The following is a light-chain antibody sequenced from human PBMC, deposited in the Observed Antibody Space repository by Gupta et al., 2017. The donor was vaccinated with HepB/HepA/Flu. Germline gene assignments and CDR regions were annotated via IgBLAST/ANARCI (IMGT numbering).Light chain of an antibody. CDR3: QQYGSAPPYT. CDR2: GAS. J-gene: IGKJ2*01. CDR1: QSVHGNY. Sequence: EIVMTQSPGTLSLSPGERATLSCSASQSVHGNYLAWYQQKPGQAPRLLVYGASRRVTGIPDRFSGSGSETDFTLTISTLEPEDFAVYYCQQYGSAPPYTFGQGTKVEIK. V-gene: IGKV3-20*01.